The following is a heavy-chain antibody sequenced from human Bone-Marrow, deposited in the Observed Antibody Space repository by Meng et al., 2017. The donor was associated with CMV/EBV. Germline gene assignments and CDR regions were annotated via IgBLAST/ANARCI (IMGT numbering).Heavy chain of an antibody. CDR2: IYPGDSDT. V-gene: IGHV5-51*01. J-gene: IGHJ4*02. CDR1: GYSFTSYW. CDR3: ARRPRWSLYYFDY. Sequence: GGSLKIFCKGSGYSFTSYWIGWVRQMPGKGLEWMGIIYPGDSDTRYSPSFQGQVTISADKSISTAYLQWSSLKASDTAMYYCARRPRWSLYYFDYWGQGTLVTVSS. D-gene: IGHD2-15*01.